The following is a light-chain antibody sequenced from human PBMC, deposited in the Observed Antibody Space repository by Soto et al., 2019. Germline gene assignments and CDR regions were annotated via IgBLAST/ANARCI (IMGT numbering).Light chain of an antibody. V-gene: IGKV4-1*01. J-gene: IGKJ1*01. CDR3: QQLYNTPWT. CDR2: WAS. CDR1: QSVLYSSNNKNY. Sequence: DIVMTQSPDSLAVSLGERATMNCKSSQSVLYSSNNKNYLAWYQQKAGQPPKLLIYWASTRESGVPDRFSGSGSGTDFTLTISSLQAEDVAVYYCQQLYNTPWTFGQGTKVEI.